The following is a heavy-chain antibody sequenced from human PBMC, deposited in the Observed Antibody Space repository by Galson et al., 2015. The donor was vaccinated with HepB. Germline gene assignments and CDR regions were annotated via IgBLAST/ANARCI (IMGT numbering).Heavy chain of an antibody. V-gene: IGHV3-48*04. CDR3: ARDGVLWFGEMHA. Sequence: SLRLSCAASGFTFSSYSMNWVRQAPGKGLEWVSYISSSSSTIYYADSVKGRFTISRDNAKNSLYLQMNSLRAEDTAVYYCARDGVLWFGEMHAWGQGTLVTVSS. D-gene: IGHD3-10*01. CDR2: ISSSSSTI. J-gene: IGHJ5*02. CDR1: GFTFSSYS.